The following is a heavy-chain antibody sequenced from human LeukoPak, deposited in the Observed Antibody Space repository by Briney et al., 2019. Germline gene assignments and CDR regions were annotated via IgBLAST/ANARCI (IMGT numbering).Heavy chain of an antibody. V-gene: IGHV4-39*07. Sequence: SETLSLTCTVSGGSISSSSYYWGWIRQPPGKGLEWIGSIYYSGSTYYNPSLKSRVTISVDTSKNQFSLKLSSVTAADTAVYYCARDEIAARCIDYWGQGTLVTVSS. CDR1: GGSISSSSYY. J-gene: IGHJ4*02. D-gene: IGHD6-6*01. CDR3: ARDEIAARCIDY. CDR2: IYYSGST.